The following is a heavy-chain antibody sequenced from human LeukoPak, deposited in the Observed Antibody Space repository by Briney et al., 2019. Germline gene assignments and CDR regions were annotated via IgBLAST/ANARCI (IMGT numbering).Heavy chain of an antibody. CDR3: AKARGYYYYYYMDV. CDR1: GFNFRSYA. D-gene: IGHD6-6*01. V-gene: IGHV3-23*01. CDR2: ISGSGGST. J-gene: IGHJ6*03. Sequence: PGGSLILSCAVSGFNFRSYAMSWVRQAPGKGLEWVSAISGSGGSTYYADSVKGRFTISRDNSKNTLYLQMNSLRAEDTAVYYCAKARGYYYYYYMDVWGKGTTVTVSS.